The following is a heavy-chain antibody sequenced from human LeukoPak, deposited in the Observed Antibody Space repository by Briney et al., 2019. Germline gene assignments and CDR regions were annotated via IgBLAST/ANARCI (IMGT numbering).Heavy chain of an antibody. CDR3: ASTHTGNYWIDY. D-gene: IGHD1-7*01. CDR1: GDSVSSTSAA. V-gene: IGHV6-1*01. J-gene: IGHJ4*02. CDR2: TYYRSKWNY. Sequence: SQTLSLTCAISGDSVSSTSAAWNWIRQSPSRGLEWLGRTYYRSKWNYDYAVSVKGRITINPDTSKNQFSLHLNSVTPDDTAVYYCASTHTGNYWIDYWGRGTLVTVSS.